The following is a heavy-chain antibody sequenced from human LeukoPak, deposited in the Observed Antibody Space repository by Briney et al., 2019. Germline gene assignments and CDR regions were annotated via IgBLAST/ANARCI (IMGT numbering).Heavy chain of an antibody. Sequence: RTSLRLSCAASGFTLTGDGMHWVRQAPGKGIEWVAVIWYDGNNKYYADSVKGRFTISRDTSKNTLYLQMNSLRGDDTAIYYCARDGLASIGLDMWGQGTVVTVSS. J-gene: IGHJ3*02. CDR3: ARDGLASIGLDM. CDR1: GFTLTGDG. V-gene: IGHV3-33*01. CDR2: IWYDGNNK. D-gene: IGHD6-13*01.